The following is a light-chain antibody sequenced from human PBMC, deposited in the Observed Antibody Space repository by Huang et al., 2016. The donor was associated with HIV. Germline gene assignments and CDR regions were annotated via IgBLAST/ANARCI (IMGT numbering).Light chain of an antibody. CDR1: QSFSSN. J-gene: IGKJ1*01. CDR2: GAS. CDR3: QQYNNWPGT. V-gene: IGKV3-15*01. Sequence: TVMTQSPATLSVSPGERATLSCRASQSFSSNLAWYQQQPGQSPRPLIYGASTRATGIPARFSGSGSGTEFSLTISSLQSEDFALYYCQQYNNWPGTFGQGTKVEIK.